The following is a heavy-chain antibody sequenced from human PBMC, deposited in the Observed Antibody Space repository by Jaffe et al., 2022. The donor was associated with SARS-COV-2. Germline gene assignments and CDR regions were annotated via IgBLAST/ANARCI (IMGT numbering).Heavy chain of an antibody. D-gene: IGHD3-9*01. V-gene: IGHV1-18*01. CDR3: ARGYLGFFDP. CDR1: GYTFTSHG. Sequence: QVQLVQSGAEVKRPGASVKVSCKASGYTFTSHGITWVRQAPGQGLEWMGWISAYNGNTNYAQKFQGRVTMSTDTFTSTAYMEVRRLTSDDTAVYYCARGYLGFFDPWGQGTLVTVS. CDR2: ISAYNGNT. J-gene: IGHJ5*02.